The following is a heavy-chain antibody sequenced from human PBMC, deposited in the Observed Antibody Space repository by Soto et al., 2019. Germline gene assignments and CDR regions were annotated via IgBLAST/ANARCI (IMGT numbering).Heavy chain of an antibody. V-gene: IGHV3-21*01. D-gene: IGHD6-13*01. J-gene: IGHJ4*02. CDR3: ARVDWQQLPYYFDS. CDR2: ISSSSSYI. Sequence: GGSLSLSCAASGFTFSSYSLNWVRQAPGKGLEWVSSISSSSSYIYYADSVKGRFTISRDNAKNSLYLQMNSLRAEDTAVYYCARVDWQQLPYYFDSWGQGTLVTVSS. CDR1: GFTFSSYS.